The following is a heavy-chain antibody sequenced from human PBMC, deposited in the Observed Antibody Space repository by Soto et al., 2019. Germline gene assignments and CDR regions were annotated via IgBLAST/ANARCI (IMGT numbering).Heavy chain of an antibody. D-gene: IGHD2-2*01. CDR2: INHSGST. CDR3: ARAYQLLFGGWSDP. V-gene: IGHV4-34*01. J-gene: IGHJ5*02. CDR1: GGSLSGYY. Sequence: SETLSLTCAVYGGSLSGYYWSWIRQPPGKGLEWIGEINHSGSTNYNPSLKSRVTISVDTSKNQFSLKLSSVTAADTAVYSCARAYQLLFGGWSDPWGQGTLVTVSS.